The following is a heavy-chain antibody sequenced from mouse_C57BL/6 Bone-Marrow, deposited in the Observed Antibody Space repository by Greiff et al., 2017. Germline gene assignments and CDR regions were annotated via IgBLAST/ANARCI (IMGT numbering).Heavy chain of an antibody. CDR1: GYTFTSYW. J-gene: IGHJ4*01. CDR2: IDPSDSYT. V-gene: IGHV1-59*01. D-gene: IGHD1-1*02. CDR3: ARRENYLYAMDY. Sequence: QVQLQQPGAELVRPGTSVKLSCKASGYTFTSYWMHWVKQRPGQGLEWIGVIDPSDSYTNYNQKFKGKATLTVDTSSSTAYMQLSSLTSEDSAVYYCARRENYLYAMDYWGQGTSVTVSS.